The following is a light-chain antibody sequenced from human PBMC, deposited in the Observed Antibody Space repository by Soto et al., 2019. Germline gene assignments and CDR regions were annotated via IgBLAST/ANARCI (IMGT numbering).Light chain of an antibody. CDR3: QRYYNGAPYT. J-gene: IGKJ2*01. CDR2: WAS. CDR1: QSLLYSSNNKNY. Sequence: DIVMTQSPDSLAVSLGERATINCKSSQSLLYSSNNKNYLAWYQQKPGQPPKLLIYWASTRESGVPYRFSGSGSGRDFTLTIRSLQAEDGATDYCQRYYNGAPYTFGQGTKLEIK. V-gene: IGKV4-1*01.